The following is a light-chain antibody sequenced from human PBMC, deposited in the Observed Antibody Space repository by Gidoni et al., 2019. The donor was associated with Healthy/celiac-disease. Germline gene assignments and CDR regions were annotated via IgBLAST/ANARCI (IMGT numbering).Light chain of an antibody. J-gene: IGKJ4*01. CDR2: AAS. CDR1: QGISNG. CDR3: QKYNSAPFT. V-gene: IGKV1-27*01. Sequence: DIQMTQSPSSLSASVGDRVTITCRASQGISNGLAWYQQTPGKVTKLLIYAASTLPSGVPSRFSGSGSGTDFTLTISSLQPEDVATYYCQKYNSAPFTFXGXTKVEIK.